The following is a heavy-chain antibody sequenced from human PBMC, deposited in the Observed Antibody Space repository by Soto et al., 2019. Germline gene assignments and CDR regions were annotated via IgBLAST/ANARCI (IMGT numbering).Heavy chain of an antibody. CDR1: GFTFSSYG. V-gene: IGHV3-33*01. J-gene: IGHJ3*02. CDR2: IWYDGSNK. Sequence: GGSMRLSCAASGFTFSSYGMHWVRQAPGKGLEWVAVIWYDGSNKYYADSVKGRFTISRDNSKNTLYLQMNSLRAEDTAVYYCAREGYSSSWYDAFDIWGQGTMVTVSS. CDR3: AREGYSSSWYDAFDI. D-gene: IGHD6-13*01.